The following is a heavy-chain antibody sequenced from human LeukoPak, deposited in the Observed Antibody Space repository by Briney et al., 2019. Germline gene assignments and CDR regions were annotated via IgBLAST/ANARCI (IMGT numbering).Heavy chain of an antibody. D-gene: IGHD3-22*01. CDR3: ARDYYDSSGYLDY. V-gene: IGHV1-69*05. Sequence: SVKVSCKASGGTFSSYAISWVRQAPGQGLEWMGRIIPIFGTANYAQKFQGRVTITTDESTSTAYMELSSLRSEDTAVYHCARDYYDSSGYLDYWGQGTLVTVSS. J-gene: IGHJ4*02. CDR2: IIPIFGTA. CDR1: GGTFSSYA.